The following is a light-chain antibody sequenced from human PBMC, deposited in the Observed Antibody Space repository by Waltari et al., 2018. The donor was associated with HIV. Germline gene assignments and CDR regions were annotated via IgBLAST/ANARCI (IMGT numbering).Light chain of an antibody. CDR3: QHLNSYPPFT. CDR2: AAS. V-gene: IGKV1-9*01. CDR1: QAISSN. J-gene: IGKJ3*01. Sequence: DIQLTQSPSFMSASVGDRVTIPCRASQAISSNLAWYQQKPGQAPTLLIYAASSLPSGVPSRFSGSGSGTEFTLTIRSLQPEDFATYYCQHLNSYPPFTFGPGTTVD.